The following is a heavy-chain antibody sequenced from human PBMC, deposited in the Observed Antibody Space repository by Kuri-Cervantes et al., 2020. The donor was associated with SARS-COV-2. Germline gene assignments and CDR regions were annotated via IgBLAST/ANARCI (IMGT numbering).Heavy chain of an antibody. CDR3: ARDHDAKSFDY. V-gene: IGHV3-21*01. CDR2: ISSSSSYI. J-gene: IGHJ4*02. D-gene: IGHD1-1*01. Sequence: GESLKISCAASGFTFSSYSMSWVRQAPGKGLEWVSSISSSSSYIYYADSVKGRFTISRDNAKNSLYLQMNSLGAEDTAVYYCARDHDAKSFDYWGQGTLVTVSS. CDR1: GFTFSSYS.